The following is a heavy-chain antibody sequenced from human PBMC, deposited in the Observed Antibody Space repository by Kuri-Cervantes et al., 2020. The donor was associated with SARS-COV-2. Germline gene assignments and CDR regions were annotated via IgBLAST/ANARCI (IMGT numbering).Heavy chain of an antibody. CDR3: ARSGYDRAGYFDY. Sequence: SVKVSCKASGGTFSSYAISWVRQAPGQGLEWMGRIIPIFGIANYAQMFQGRVTITADKSTSTAYMELSSLRSEDTAVYYCARSGYDRAGYFDYWGQGTLVTVSS. D-gene: IGHD5-12*01. J-gene: IGHJ4*02. CDR1: GGTFSSYA. CDR2: IIPIFGIA. V-gene: IGHV1-69*04.